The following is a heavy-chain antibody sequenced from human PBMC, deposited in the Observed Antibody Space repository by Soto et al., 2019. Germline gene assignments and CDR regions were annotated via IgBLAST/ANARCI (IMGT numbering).Heavy chain of an antibody. V-gene: IGHV1-3*01. CDR3: ARAGQYYDASGYAD. CDR2: ISVYNGNT. CDR1: GYTFSSYA. Sequence: QVHLVQSGAEVRKPGASVKVSCKASGYTFSSYAMHWVRQAPGQRLEWMGWISVYNGNTNYDQNLQDRVTMTTDTSTNTAYLEVRNLRSDDTAVYYCARAGQYYDASGYADWGQGTLVTVSS. J-gene: IGHJ4*02. D-gene: IGHD3-22*01.